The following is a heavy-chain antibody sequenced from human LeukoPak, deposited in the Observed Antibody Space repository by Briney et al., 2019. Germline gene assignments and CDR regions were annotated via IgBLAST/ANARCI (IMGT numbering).Heavy chain of an antibody. Sequence: SETLSLTRAVYGGSFSGYYWSWIRQPPGKGLEWIGEINHSGSTNYKPSLKSRVTISVDTSKNQFSLKLSSVPAADTAVYYCARVFDYSRGYYYYYYMDVWHKGTTVTVSS. CDR1: GGSFSGYY. J-gene: IGHJ6*03. CDR3: ARVFDYSRGYYYYYYMDV. D-gene: IGHD4-11*01. CDR2: INHSGST. V-gene: IGHV4-34*01.